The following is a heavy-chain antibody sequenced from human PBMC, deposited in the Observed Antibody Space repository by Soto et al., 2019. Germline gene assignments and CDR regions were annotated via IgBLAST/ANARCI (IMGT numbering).Heavy chain of an antibody. V-gene: IGHV3-30-3*01. D-gene: IGHD3-22*01. J-gene: IGHJ4*02. CDR2: ISYDGSNK. Sequence: GGSLRLSCAASGFTFSSYAMHWVRQAPGKGLEWVAVISYDGSNKYYADSVKGRFTISRDNSKNTLYLQMNSLRAEDTAVYYCERDGQVVALDYWGQGTLVTVSS. CDR3: ERDGQVVALDY. CDR1: GFTFSSYA.